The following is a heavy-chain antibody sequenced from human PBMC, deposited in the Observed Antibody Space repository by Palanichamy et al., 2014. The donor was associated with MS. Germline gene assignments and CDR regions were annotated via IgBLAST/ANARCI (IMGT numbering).Heavy chain of an antibody. CDR2: ISSTGGHI. V-gene: IGHV3-21*01. CDR3: VRDTRYYDSRGYRYDY. D-gene: IGHD3-22*01. Sequence: EVQLVESGGGLVKPGGSLTLSCSASGFTFSDYSLNWVRQAPGKGLEWVSTISSTGGHIYYADSVRGRFTISRDYAKNSLYLQMNSLRAEDTALYYCVRDTRYYDSRGYRYDYWGQGTLVTVSS. J-gene: IGHJ4*02. CDR1: GFTFSDYS.